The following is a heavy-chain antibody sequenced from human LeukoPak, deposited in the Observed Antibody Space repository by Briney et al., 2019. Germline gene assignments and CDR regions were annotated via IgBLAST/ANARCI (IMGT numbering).Heavy chain of an antibody. D-gene: IGHD3-3*01. Sequence: GASVKVSCTASGYTFTSYDINWVRQATGQGLEWMGWMNPNSGNTGYAQKFQGRVTMTRNTSISTAYMELSSLRSEDTAVYYCARGPYYDFWSGYYFGYGMDVWGQGTTVTVSS. J-gene: IGHJ6*02. CDR2: MNPNSGNT. CDR1: GYTFTSYD. CDR3: ARGPYYDFWSGYYFGYGMDV. V-gene: IGHV1-8*01.